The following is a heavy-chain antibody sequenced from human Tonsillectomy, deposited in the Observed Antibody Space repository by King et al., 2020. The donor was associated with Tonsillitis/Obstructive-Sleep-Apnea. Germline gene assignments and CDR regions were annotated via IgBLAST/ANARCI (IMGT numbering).Heavy chain of an antibody. Sequence: VQLVESGGGLVQPGGSLRLSCAASGFTFSSYAMSWVRQAPGKGLEWISGISDSGGSKYYADSVKGRFTISRDNSKNTLYVQMNSLRAEVTAVYYCAKELAEVAGAAAGSVYWGQGTLVTVSS. CDR3: AKELAEVAGAAAGSVY. J-gene: IGHJ4*02. V-gene: IGHV3-23*04. D-gene: IGHD6-13*01. CDR2: ISDSGGSK. CDR1: GFTFSSYA.